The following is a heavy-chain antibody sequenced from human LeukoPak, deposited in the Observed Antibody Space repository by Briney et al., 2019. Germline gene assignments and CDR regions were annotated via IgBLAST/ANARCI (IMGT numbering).Heavy chain of an antibody. Sequence: PGGSLRLSCAASGFTFSSYATHWVRQAPGKGLEWVAVISYDGSNKYYADSVKGRFTISRDNSKNTLYLQMNSLRAEDTAVYYCARGDFGVVILSPFDYWGQGTLVTVSS. V-gene: IGHV3-30-3*01. CDR1: GFTFSSYA. CDR3: ARGDFGVVILSPFDY. CDR2: ISYDGSNK. J-gene: IGHJ4*02. D-gene: IGHD3-3*01.